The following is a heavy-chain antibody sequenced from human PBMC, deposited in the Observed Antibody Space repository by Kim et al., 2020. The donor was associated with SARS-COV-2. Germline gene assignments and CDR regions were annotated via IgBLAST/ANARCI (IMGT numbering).Heavy chain of an antibody. CDR2: IYHSGST. J-gene: IGHJ6*02. V-gene: IGHV4-38-2*02. Sequence: SETLSLTCTGSGYSISSGYYWGWIRQPPGKGLEWIGSIYHSGSTYYNPSLKSRVTISVDTSKNQFSLKLSSVTAADTAVYYCARGQGSGSYHGMDVWGQGTTVTVSS. D-gene: IGHD1-26*01. CDR1: GYSISSGYY. CDR3: ARGQGSGSYHGMDV.